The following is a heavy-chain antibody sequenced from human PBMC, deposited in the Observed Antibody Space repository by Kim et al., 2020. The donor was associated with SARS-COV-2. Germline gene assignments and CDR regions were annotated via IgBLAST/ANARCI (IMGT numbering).Heavy chain of an antibody. V-gene: IGHV4-59*09. J-gene: IGHJ4*02. CDR3: ARGGIYDSSGYYYFDY. Sequence: LKSRGTRSVDTSKNQFALKLSSVTAADTAVYYCARGGIYDSSGYYYFDYWGQGTLVTVSS. D-gene: IGHD3-22*01.